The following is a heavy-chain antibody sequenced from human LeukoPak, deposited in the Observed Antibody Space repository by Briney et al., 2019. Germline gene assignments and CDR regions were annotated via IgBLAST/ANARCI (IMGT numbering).Heavy chain of an antibody. CDR2: ITGSGGDT. J-gene: IGHJ4*02. Sequence: GGSLRLSCAVYGFTFSTYGMSWVRQAPGKGLEWVSTITGSGGDTYYADSVKRRFTISRDNSKNTVYLQMNSLRAEDAAVYYCAKAPILLWFGEYWGQGTLVTVSS. V-gene: IGHV3-23*01. D-gene: IGHD3-10*01. CDR1: GFTFSTYG. CDR3: AKAPILLWFGEY.